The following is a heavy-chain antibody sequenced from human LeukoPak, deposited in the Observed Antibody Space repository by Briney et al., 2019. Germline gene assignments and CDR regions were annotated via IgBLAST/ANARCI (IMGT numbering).Heavy chain of an antibody. CDR3: TTGLTRYCSGGSCYYFDY. CDR2: IKSKTDGGTT. D-gene: IGHD2-15*01. Sequence: PGGSLRLSCAASGFTFSNAWMSWVRQAPGKGLEWVGRIKSKTDGGTTDYAAPVKGRLTISRDDSKNTLYLQMNSLKTEDTAVYYCTTGLTRYCSGGSCYYFDYWGQGTLVTVSS. J-gene: IGHJ4*02. CDR1: GFTFSNAW. V-gene: IGHV3-15*01.